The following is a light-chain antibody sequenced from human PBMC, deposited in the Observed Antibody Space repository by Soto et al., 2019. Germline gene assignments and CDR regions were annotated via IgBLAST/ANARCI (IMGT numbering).Light chain of an antibody. CDR2: DVS. J-gene: IGLJ2*01. Sequence: QSALTQPASVSGSPGQSITISCTGTSSDVGAYNYVSWYQQHPGKAPKLMIFDVSNRPSGVSNCFSGSKSGNTASLTISGLQAEDEADYYCSSYTSSSIVVFGGGTKLTVL. CDR3: SSYTSSSIVV. V-gene: IGLV2-14*03. CDR1: SSDVGAYNY.